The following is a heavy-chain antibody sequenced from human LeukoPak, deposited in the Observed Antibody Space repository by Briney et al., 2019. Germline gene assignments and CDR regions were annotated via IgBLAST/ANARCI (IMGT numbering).Heavy chain of an antibody. Sequence: GGSLRLSCVASGFTFSSYSMNWVRQAPGKGLEWVSSISSSSSYIYYADSVKGRFTISRDNAKNSLYLQMNSLRAEDTAVYYCARERGYGGNSGSDGYWGQGTLVTVSS. J-gene: IGHJ4*02. CDR3: ARERGYGGNSGSDGY. V-gene: IGHV3-21*01. D-gene: IGHD4-23*01. CDR1: GFTFSSYS. CDR2: ISSSSSYI.